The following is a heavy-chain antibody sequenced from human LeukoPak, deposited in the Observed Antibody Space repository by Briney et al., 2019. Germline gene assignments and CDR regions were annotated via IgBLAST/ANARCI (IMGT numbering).Heavy chain of an antibody. J-gene: IGHJ4*02. V-gene: IGHV3-21*01. CDR2: ISSSSSYI. CDR1: GFTFSSYS. CDR3: ARDSGIAAAGTD. D-gene: IGHD6-13*01. Sequence: NPGGSLRLSCAASGFTFSSYSMNWVRQAPGKGLEWVSSISSSSSYIYYADSVKGRFTISRDNAKDSLYLQMNSLRAEDTAVYYCARDSGIAAAGTDWGQGTLVTVSS.